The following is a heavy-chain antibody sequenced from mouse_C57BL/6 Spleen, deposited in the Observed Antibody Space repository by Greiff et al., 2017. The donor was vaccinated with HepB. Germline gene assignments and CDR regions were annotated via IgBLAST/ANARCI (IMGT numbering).Heavy chain of an antibody. CDR3: ARGNCYGSEVYFDY. V-gene: IGHV1-54*01. CDR1: GYAFTNYL. Sequence: QVQLQQSGAELVRPGTSVKVSCKASGYAFTNYLIEWVKQRPGQGLEWIGVINPGSGGTNYNEKFKGKATLTADKSSSTAYVQLSSLTSEDAAVYFCARGNCYGSEVYFDYWGQGTTLTVSS. CDR2: INPGSGGT. J-gene: IGHJ2*01. D-gene: IGHD1-1*01.